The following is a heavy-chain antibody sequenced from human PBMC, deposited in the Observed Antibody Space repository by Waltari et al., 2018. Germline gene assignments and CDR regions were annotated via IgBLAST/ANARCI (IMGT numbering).Heavy chain of an antibody. CDR2: ISGPGDST. D-gene: IGHD2-15*01. J-gene: IGHJ4*02. Sequence: EVQLVESGGGLVQPGGSLRLSCAASGFIFSSDAMRWVRQAPGKGLEWVSTISGPGDSTYYADSVNGRFTISRDNSQNTVYLQVNSLTAEDTAIYYCARLPGDYVGYWGQGTLVTVSS. V-gene: IGHV3-23*04. CDR3: ARLPGDYVGY. CDR1: GFIFSSDA.